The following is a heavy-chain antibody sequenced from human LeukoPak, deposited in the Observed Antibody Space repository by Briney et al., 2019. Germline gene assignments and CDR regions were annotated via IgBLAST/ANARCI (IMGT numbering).Heavy chain of an antibody. V-gene: IGHV1-8*01. Sequence: ASVKVSCKASGYTFTSYDIHWVRQASGHGLEWMGWMNPKSAHTGLAQRFQGRVTLTRNTSISTAYMELSSLTSEDTAMYYCTRGPSYHSKWVGGMWFDPWGQGTLVSVSS. J-gene: IGHJ5*02. CDR2: MNPKSAHT. CDR1: GYTFTSYD. CDR3: TRGPSYHSKWVGGMWFDP. D-gene: IGHD3-10*01.